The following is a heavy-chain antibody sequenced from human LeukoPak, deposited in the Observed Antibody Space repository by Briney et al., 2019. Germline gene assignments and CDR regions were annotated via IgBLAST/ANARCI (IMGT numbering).Heavy chain of an antibody. J-gene: IGHJ3*02. CDR2: IIPIFGTA. CDR3: ARAVADFTMVRGVIPGAFDI. CDR1: GGTFSSYA. Sequence: SVKVSCKASGGTFSSYAISWVRQAPRQGLEWMGGIIPIFGTANYAQKFQGRVTITADESTSTAYMELSSLRSEDTAVYYCARAVADFTMVRGVIPGAFDIWGQGTMVTVSS. D-gene: IGHD3-10*01. V-gene: IGHV1-69*13.